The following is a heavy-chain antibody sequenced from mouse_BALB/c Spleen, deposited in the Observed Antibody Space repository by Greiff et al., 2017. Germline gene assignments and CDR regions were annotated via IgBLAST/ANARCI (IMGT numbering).Heavy chain of an antibody. CDR3: ARSGYDGDYYAMDY. V-gene: IGHV14-1*02. Sequence: VQLQQSGAELVRPGALVKLSCKASGFNIKDYYMHWVKQRPEQGLERIGWIDPENGNTIYDPKFQGKASITADTSSNTAYLQLSSLTSEDTAVYYCARSGYDGDYYAMDYWGQGTSVTVSS. J-gene: IGHJ4*01. CDR1: GFNIKDYY. D-gene: IGHD2-14*01. CDR2: IDPENGNT.